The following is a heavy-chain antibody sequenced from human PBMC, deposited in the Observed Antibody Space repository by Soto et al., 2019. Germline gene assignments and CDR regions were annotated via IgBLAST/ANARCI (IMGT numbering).Heavy chain of an antibody. Sequence: EVQLLESGGGLVQPGGSLRLSCAASGFGFSNYAMNWVRQAPGKGLEWVSAISGSGSGDGTYYADSVKGRFTISRDSSKITLFLQVRCVRAADTGVYYCAKGIIGRYYTLLDDCGQGVLVTVSA. D-gene: IGHD3-10*01. CDR1: GFGFSNYA. CDR2: ISGSGSGDGT. J-gene: IGHJ4*02. V-gene: IGHV3-23*01. CDR3: AKGIIGRYYTLLDD.